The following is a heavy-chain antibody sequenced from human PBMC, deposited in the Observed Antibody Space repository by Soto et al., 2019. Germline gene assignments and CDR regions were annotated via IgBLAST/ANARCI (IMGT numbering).Heavy chain of an antibody. CDR3: ARGVYCSSTTCYWGMDV. Sequence: SSETLSHTCAFYCGPFRRYSWSWIRHPPGKGLEWIGEINHSGSTNYNPSLKSRVTISVDTSKNQFSLKLSSVTAADTAVYYCARGVYCSSTTCYWGMDVWGQGATVTVS. D-gene: IGHD2-2*01. V-gene: IGHV4-34*01. J-gene: IGHJ6*02. CDR2: INHSGST. CDR1: CGPFRRYS.